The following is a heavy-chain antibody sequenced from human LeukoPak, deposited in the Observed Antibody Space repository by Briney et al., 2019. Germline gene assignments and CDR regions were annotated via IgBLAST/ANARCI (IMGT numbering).Heavy chain of an antibody. CDR1: GLTFSRYS. J-gene: IGHJ4*02. Sequence: GGSLSLSCAASGLTFSRYSMNWVRQAPGKGVEWVSFICCSTSYIYYAAPVKCRFTISRDNAKNSLYLQMNSLRAEDTAVYYCAREPRTMIIPERYFDYSGQGTLVTASS. CDR3: AREPRTMIIPERYFDY. V-gene: IGHV3-21*01. CDR2: ICCSTSYI. D-gene: IGHD3-22*01.